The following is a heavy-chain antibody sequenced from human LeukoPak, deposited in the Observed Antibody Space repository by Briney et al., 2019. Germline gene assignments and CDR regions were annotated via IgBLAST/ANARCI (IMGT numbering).Heavy chain of an antibody. J-gene: IGHJ6*03. CDR1: GYTFTTYD. D-gene: IGHD3-3*01. Sequence: ASVKVSCKASGYTFTTYDINWVRQASGQGLEWMGWISPNSGNTGYAQKFQGRVTMTRNTSISTAYKDLSSLRSEDTAVYYCPRGPSASRGVDEPTMDVWGRGTTVIVSS. CDR2: ISPNSGNT. CDR3: PRGPSASRGVDEPTMDV. V-gene: IGHV1-8*01.